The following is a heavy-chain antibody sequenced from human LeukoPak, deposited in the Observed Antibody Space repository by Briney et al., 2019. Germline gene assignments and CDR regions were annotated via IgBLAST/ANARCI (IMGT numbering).Heavy chain of an antibody. V-gene: IGHV4-59*01. J-gene: IGHJ4*02. CDR2: IDHGGGT. Sequence: PSETLSLTCTVSGGSFSSYYWTWIRQPPGKGLEWIGYIDHGGGTNYNPSLRSRVSISSDTSKIQFSLELTSVTAADTAVYYCARLKATVSIHAYFDSWGQGTLVTVSS. D-gene: IGHD4-17*01. CDR3: ARLKATVSIHAYFDS. CDR1: GGSFSSYY.